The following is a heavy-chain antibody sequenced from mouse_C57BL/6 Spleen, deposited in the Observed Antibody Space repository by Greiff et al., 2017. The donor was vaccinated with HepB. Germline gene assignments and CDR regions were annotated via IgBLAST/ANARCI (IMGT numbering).Heavy chain of an antibody. D-gene: IGHD1-1*01. CDR1: GFNIKDYY. CDR2: IDPEDGET. CDR3: ASGTTVVDAMDY. V-gene: IGHV14-2*01. Sequence: VQLQQSGAELVKPGASVKLSCTASGFNIKDYYMHWVKQRTEQGLEWIGRIDPEDGETKYAPKFQGKATITADTSSNTAYLQLSSLASEDTAGYDCASGTTVVDAMDYWGQGTSVTVSS. J-gene: IGHJ4*01.